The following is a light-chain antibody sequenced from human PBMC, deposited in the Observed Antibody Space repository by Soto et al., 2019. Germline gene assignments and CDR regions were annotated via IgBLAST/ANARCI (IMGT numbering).Light chain of an antibody. CDR1: QSISSW. V-gene: IGKV1-5*03. J-gene: IGKJ1*01. CDR3: QQYNSYSP. Sequence: DIQMTQSPSTLSASVGDRVTITCRASQSISSWLAWYQQKPGKAPKLLIYKASSLESGVPSRFSGSGSGTEFTLTSSSLQPDECATYYCQQYNSYSPFGQGTKVEIK. CDR2: KAS.